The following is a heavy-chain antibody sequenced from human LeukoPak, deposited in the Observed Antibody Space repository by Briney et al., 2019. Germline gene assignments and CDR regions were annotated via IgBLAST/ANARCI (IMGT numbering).Heavy chain of an antibody. J-gene: IGHJ6*03. CDR1: GYTFTSYG. CDR3: ARGGTLPFYYYMDV. D-gene: IGHD1-26*01. V-gene: IGHV1-18*01. Sequence: ASVKVSCKASGYTFTSYGISWVRQAPGQGLEWMGWVSTDNGNTNYAQKFQGRVTMTTDTSTSTAYMDLRSLRSDDTAVYYCARGGTLPFYYYMDVWGKGTTVTVSS. CDR2: VSTDNGNT.